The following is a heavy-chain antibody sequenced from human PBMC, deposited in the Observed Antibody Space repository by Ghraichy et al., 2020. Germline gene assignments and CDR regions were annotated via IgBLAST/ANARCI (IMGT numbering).Heavy chain of an antibody. V-gene: IGHV3-7*01. J-gene: IGHJ4*02. Sequence: GGSLRLSCAASGFTFTSYWMYRVRQAPGKGPEWVTNIKEDGSKMYYVDTVKGRFTVSRDNAKKTLYLQMNSLRVEDTAVYYCAKDQDTGWSFADWGQGTLVTVSS. CDR3: AKDQDTGWSFAD. D-gene: IGHD1-26*01. CDR2: IKEDGSKM. CDR1: GFTFTSYW.